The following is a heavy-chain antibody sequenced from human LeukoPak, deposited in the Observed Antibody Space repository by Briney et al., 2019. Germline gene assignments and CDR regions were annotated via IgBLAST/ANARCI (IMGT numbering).Heavy chain of an antibody. V-gene: IGHV3-23*01. CDR3: AKGKNRDAFDL. Sequence: GGSLRLSCAASGFTFSSYAMSWVRQAPGKGLEWVSVISISGGSTYYTDSVKGRFTISRDNSKNTLYLQMNSQRAEDTAVYYCAKGKNRDAFDLWGQGTMVTVSS. D-gene: IGHD1-14*01. CDR1: GFTFSSYA. CDR2: ISISGGST. J-gene: IGHJ3*01.